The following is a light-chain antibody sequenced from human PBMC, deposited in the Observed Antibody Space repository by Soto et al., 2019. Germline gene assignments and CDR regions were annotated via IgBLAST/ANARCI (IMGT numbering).Light chain of an antibody. CDR3: QQYNNWPRT. V-gene: IGKV3D-15*01. Sequence: EIVMSQSPGALSLSPGERATLSCRASQSVGSYLAWYQQKPGQAPRLLIFDASNRATGIPARFSGSGSGTEFTLTISSLQSEDFAVYYCQQYNNWPRTFGQGAKV. CDR1: QSVGSY. CDR2: DAS. J-gene: IGKJ1*01.